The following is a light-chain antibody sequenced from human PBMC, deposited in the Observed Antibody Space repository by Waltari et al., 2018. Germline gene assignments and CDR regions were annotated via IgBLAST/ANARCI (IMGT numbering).Light chain of an antibody. J-gene: IGKJ1*01. CDR1: QGISSW. Sequence: DIQMTQSPSSVAASVGDRVTITCRASQGISSWLAWYQQKPGSAPKVLIYSASTLQTGVPARFSGSGSGTDFSLTINSLQPEDFATYFCQQGASVPPTFGQGT. CDR2: SAS. CDR3: QQGASVPPT. V-gene: IGKV1-12*01.